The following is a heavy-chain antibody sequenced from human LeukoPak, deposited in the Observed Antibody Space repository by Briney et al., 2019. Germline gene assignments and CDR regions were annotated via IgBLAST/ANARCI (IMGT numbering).Heavy chain of an antibody. CDR1: GASINGHY. Sequence: SETLSLTCTVSGASINGHYWSWVRQSPEKGLEWIGYISHTGSTNYNPFLKSRVTMSVDTSKKQFSLKLSSVTAADTAIYYCARDQISINAPDIWGQGTLVTVSS. CDR3: ARDQISINAPDI. D-gene: IGHD3-10*01. J-gene: IGHJ3*02. CDR2: ISHTGST. V-gene: IGHV4-59*11.